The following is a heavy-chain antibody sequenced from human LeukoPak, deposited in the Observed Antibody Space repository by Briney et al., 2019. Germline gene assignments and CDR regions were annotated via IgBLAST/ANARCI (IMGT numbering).Heavy chain of an antibody. D-gene: IGHD6-6*01. CDR1: GFTFSSYG. CDR3: AKDQWQLGDYFDY. CDR2: ISGSGGST. Sequence: GGSLRLSCAASGFTFSSYGMSWVRQAPGKGLEWVSAISGSGGSTYYADSVKGRFTISRDDSKNTLYLQMNSLRAEDTAVYYCAKDQWQLGDYFDYWGQGTLVTVSS. J-gene: IGHJ4*02. V-gene: IGHV3-23*01.